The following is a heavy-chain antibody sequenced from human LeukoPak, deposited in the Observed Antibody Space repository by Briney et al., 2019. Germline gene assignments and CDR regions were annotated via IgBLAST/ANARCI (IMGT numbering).Heavy chain of an antibody. CDR1: GFTFSYYW. Sequence: PGGSLRLSCAASGFTFSYYWMHWVRQAPGKGLVWVSRINSDGSSTRYADSVKGRFTISRDNSKNTLYLQMNSLRAEDTAVYYCAKEKYRGYSYGSGDYWGQGTLVTVSS. CDR3: AKEKYRGYSYGSGDY. D-gene: IGHD5-18*01. J-gene: IGHJ4*02. V-gene: IGHV3-74*01. CDR2: INSDGSST.